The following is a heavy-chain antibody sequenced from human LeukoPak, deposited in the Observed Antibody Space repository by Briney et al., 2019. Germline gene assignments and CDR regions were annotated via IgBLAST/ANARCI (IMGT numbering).Heavy chain of an antibody. Sequence: SETLSLTCTVSGGSISSGGYYWSWIRQPPGKGLEWIGYIYYSGSTYYNPSLKSRVTISVDTSKNQFSLKLSSVTAADTAVYYCARRGEWELPRDYWGQGTLVTVSS. V-gene: IGHV4-30-4*01. CDR2: IYYSGST. CDR1: GGSISSGGYY. J-gene: IGHJ4*02. D-gene: IGHD1-26*01. CDR3: ARRGEWELPRDY.